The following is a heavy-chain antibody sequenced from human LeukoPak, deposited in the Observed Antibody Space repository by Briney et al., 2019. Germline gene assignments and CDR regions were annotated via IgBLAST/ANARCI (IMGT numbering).Heavy chain of an antibody. CDR2: ISYDGSNK. CDR3: AKSITMVRRGLKRYYHYGMDV. CDR1: GFTFSSYG. D-gene: IGHD3-10*01. V-gene: IGHV3-30*18. J-gene: IGHJ6*02. Sequence: GGSLRLSCAASGFTFSSYGMHWVRQAPGKGLEWVAVISYDGSNKYYADSVKGRFTISRDNSKNTLYLQMNSLRAEDTAVYYCAKSITMVRRGLKRYYHYGMDVWGQGTTVTVSS.